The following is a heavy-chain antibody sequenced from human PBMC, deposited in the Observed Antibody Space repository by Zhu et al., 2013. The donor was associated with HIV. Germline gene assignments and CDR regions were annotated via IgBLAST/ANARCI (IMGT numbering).Heavy chain of an antibody. J-gene: IGHJ4*02. D-gene: IGHD3-22*01. CDR2: VSGYNGNA. V-gene: IGHV1-18*01. Sequence: QVHLVQSEAEVKKPGASVKVSCKASGYTFTSYGISWVRQAPGQGLEWMGWVSGYNGNAQYAQKVLGRASMTTDTSTSTAYMELRSLRSDDTAVYYCARDRADTYHYDSSGYHWGYWGQGTLVTVSS. CDR1: GYTFTSYG. CDR3: ARDRADTYHYDSSGYHWGY.